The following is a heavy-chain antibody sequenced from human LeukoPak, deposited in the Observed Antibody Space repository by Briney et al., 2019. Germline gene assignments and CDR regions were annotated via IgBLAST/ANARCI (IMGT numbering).Heavy chain of an antibody. CDR3: ARWAGLGVRPQDYLD. V-gene: IGHV1-69*13. CDR1: GGTFSSYA. J-gene: IGHJ4*02. CDR2: IIPIFGTA. D-gene: IGHD4-11*01. Sequence: SVKVSCKASGGTFSSYAISWVRQAPGQGLEWMGGIIPIFGTANYAQKFQGRVTITADESTSTAYMELSSLRSEDTAVYYCARWAGLGVRPQDYLDWGQGTLVTVSS.